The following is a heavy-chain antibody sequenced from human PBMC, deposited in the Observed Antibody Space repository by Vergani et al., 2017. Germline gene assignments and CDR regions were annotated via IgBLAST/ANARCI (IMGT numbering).Heavy chain of an antibody. V-gene: IGHV3-30*18. CDR1: GFTFSSYG. CDR2: ISYDGSNK. J-gene: IGHJ5*02. Sequence: QVQLVESGGGVVQPGRSLRLSCAASGFTFSSYGMHWVRQAPGKGLEWVAVISYDGSNKYYADSVKGRFTISRDNSKNTLYLQMNSLRAEDTAVYYCAKSLDGVSWFDPGGQGTLVTVSS. CDR3: AKSLDGVSWFDP. D-gene: IGHD2-8*01.